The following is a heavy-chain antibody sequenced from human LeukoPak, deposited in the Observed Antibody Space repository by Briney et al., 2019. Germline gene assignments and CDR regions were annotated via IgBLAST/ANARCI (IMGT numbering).Heavy chain of an antibody. CDR2: IYYSGST. J-gene: IGHJ4*02. CDR3: ARSLPITSYSYAFDY. Sequence: SETLSLTCTVSGGSNSSHYWSWIRQPPGKGLEWIGYIYYSGSTNYNPSLKSRVTISVDTSKNQFSLKLSSVTAADTAVYYCARSLPITSYSYAFDYWGQGTLVTVSS. V-gene: IGHV4-59*11. D-gene: IGHD5-18*01. CDR1: GGSNSSHY.